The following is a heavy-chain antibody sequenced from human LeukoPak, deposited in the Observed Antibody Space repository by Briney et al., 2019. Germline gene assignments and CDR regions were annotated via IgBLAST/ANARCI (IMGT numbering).Heavy chain of an antibody. J-gene: IGHJ3*02. Sequence: PGGSLRLSCAASGFTFSSYAMSWVRQAPGKGLEWVSEISGSDESTKYVDSVKGRFTISRDNSKNTLYLLLNSLRVDDTAVYYCANRRLGRGAFDIWGQGTMVTVSS. CDR2: ISGSDEST. CDR1: GFTFSSYA. V-gene: IGHV3-23*01. D-gene: IGHD7-27*01. CDR3: ANRRLGRGAFDI.